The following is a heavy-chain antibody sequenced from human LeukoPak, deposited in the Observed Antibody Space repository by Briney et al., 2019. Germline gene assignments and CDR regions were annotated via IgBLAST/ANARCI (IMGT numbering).Heavy chain of an antibody. D-gene: IGHD5-12*01. V-gene: IGHV3-33*06. Sequence: GGSLRLSCAASGFTFSSYGMHWVRQAPGKGLEWVAVIWYDGSNKYYADSVKGRFTISRDNSKNTLYLQMNSLRAEDTAVYYGAKEGRGYSGYSDYFDYWGQGTLVTVSS. CDR1: GFTFSSYG. CDR3: AKEGRGYSGYSDYFDY. CDR2: IWYDGSNK. J-gene: IGHJ4*02.